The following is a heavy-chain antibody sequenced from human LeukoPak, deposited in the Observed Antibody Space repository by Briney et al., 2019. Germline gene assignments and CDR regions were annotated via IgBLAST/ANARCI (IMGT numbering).Heavy chain of an antibody. D-gene: IGHD6-6*01. V-gene: IGHV4-34*01. CDR3: ARASSSSGLIGTF. CDR1: GGSFSGYY. J-gene: IGHJ4*02. CDR2: INHSGST. Sequence: PSETLSLTCAVYGGSFSGYYWSWLRQPPGKGLEWIGEINHSGSTNYNPSLKSRVTISVDTSKNQFSLKLSSVTAADTAVYYCARASSSSGLIGTFWGQGTLVTVSS.